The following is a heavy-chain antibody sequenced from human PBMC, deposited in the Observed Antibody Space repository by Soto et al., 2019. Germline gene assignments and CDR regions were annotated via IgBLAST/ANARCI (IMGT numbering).Heavy chain of an antibody. V-gene: IGHV4-31*03. Sequence: SETLSLTCTVSGGSFSSGGYYWSWIRQHPGKGLEWIGYIYYSGSTYYNPSLQSRVTISVDTSKNQFSLRLSSVTAADTAVYYCARVGHIVVPTTMYYYYYYMEVWGKGTTVTVSS. CDR3: ARVGHIVVPTTMYYYYYYMEV. CDR1: GGSFSSGGYY. D-gene: IGHD2-21*01. J-gene: IGHJ6*03. CDR2: IYYSGST.